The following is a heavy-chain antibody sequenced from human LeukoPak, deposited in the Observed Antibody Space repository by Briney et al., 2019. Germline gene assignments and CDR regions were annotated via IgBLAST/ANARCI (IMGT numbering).Heavy chain of an antibody. CDR3: ARGIFRGYDPLYSFDY. J-gene: IGHJ4*02. CDR1: GGTFSNYA. D-gene: IGHD5-12*01. CDR2: IIPIFGTA. Sequence: ASVKVSCKASGGTFSNYAISWVRQAPGQGLEWMGGIIPIFGTASYAQKFQGRVTITADESTSTAYMELSSLRSEDTAVYSCARGIFRGYDPLYSFDYWGQGTLVTVSS. V-gene: IGHV1-69*13.